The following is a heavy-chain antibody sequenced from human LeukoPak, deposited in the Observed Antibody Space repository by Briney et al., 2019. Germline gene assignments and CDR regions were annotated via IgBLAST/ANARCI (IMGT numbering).Heavy chain of an antibody. Sequence: PGGSLRLSCAASGFTFSSYGMHWVRQAPGKGLEWVAFIRYDGSNKYYADSVKGRFTISRDNSKNTLYLQMNSLRAEDTAVYYCAKDPLLYGDYEGYFDYWGQGTLVTVSS. J-gene: IGHJ4*02. CDR1: GFTFSSYG. CDR3: AKDPLLYGDYEGYFDY. V-gene: IGHV3-30*02. D-gene: IGHD4-17*01. CDR2: IRYDGSNK.